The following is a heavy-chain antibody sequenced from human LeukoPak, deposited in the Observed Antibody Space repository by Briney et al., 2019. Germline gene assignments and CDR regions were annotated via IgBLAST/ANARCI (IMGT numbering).Heavy chain of an antibody. CDR2: IYYSGST. J-gene: IGHJ4*02. CDR1: ADSISNSNYY. Sequence: PSETLSLTCTDSADSISNSNYYWGWIRQPPGKGLEWIGSIYYSGSTYYNLSLKSRVIISLDTPKNQFSLKVTSVTAADTAVYYCARHRYCSGSRCHRYPTAFDYWAQGTLVTVSS. CDR3: ARHRYCSGSRCHRYPTAFDY. D-gene: IGHD2-15*01. V-gene: IGHV4-39*01.